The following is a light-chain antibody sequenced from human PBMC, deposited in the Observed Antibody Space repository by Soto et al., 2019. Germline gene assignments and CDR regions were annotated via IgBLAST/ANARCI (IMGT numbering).Light chain of an antibody. J-gene: IGLJ2*01. CDR1: NIGSKS. CDR3: QVWDSSSDRDVV. V-gene: IGLV3-21*04. CDR2: YDS. Sequence: SYELTQPPSVSVAPGKTARITCGGNNIGSKSVHWYQQKPGQAPVLVIYYDSDRPSGIPERFSGSNSGNTATLTISRVEAGEEADYYCQVWDSSSDRDVVFGGGTKVTVL.